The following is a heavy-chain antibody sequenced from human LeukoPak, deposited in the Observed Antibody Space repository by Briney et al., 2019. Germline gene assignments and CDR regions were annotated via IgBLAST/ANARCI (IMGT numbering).Heavy chain of an antibody. CDR1: GFSFSSYG. D-gene: IGHD6-13*01. J-gene: IGHJ4*02. CDR3: AKDRPAAGSDY. CDR2: VRYDGSGK. Sequence: GGSLRLSCAASGFSFSSYGMHWVRQAPGKGLEWVSFVRYDGSGKFYADSVQGRFIISRDNFKNRLYLQMNSLRAEDTAVYYCAKDRPAAGSDYRGQGTLVTVSS. V-gene: IGHV3-30*02.